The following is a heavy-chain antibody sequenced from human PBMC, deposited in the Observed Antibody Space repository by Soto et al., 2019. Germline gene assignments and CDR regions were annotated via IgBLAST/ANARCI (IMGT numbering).Heavy chain of an antibody. CDR2: IIPIFGTA. CDR3: ARGTQSYYGMDV. CDR1: GGTFSSYA. V-gene: IGHV1-69*13. J-gene: IGHJ6*02. Sequence: GASVKLCCKASGGTFSSYAISWVRQAPGQGLEWMGGIIPIFGTANYAQKFQGRVTITADESTSTAYMELSSLRSEDTAVYYCARGTQSYYGMDVWGQGNTVIVSS.